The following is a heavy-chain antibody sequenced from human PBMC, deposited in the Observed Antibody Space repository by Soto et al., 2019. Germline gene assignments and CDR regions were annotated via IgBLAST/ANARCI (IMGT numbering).Heavy chain of an antibody. V-gene: IGHV2-5*02. Sequence: QITLKESGPTLVQPTQTLTLTCTFSGFSLTTSGEGVGWIRQPPGKALEWLALIYWDDDKRYSPALKSRFTITKDTSKNQVVLTMTNMDPVDTATYFCAHTYYDSSGYYYPFNYWGQGTLVTVSS. D-gene: IGHD3-22*01. J-gene: IGHJ4*02. CDR2: IYWDDDK. CDR3: AHTYYDSSGYYYPFNY. CDR1: GFSLTTSGEG.